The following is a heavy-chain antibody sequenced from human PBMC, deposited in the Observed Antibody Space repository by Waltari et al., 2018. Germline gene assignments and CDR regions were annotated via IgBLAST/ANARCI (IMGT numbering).Heavy chain of an antibody. J-gene: IGHJ6*02. D-gene: IGHD3-16*01. Sequence: QVQLVQSGAEVKKPGASVRVSCKLSGYTLNELSMVGVRQARGKGHEWVGGFDPKDGQTIYAEKFQGRVTMTEDTSTDTAYMELSSLKSEDTAVYYCATSSPLIWGSYNGWDVWGQGTTVTVSS. CDR3: ATSSPLIWGSYNGWDV. CDR2: FDPKDGQT. V-gene: IGHV1-24*01. CDR1: GYTLNELS.